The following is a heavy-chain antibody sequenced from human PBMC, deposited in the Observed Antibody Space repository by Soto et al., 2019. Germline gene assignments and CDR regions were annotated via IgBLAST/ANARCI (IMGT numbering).Heavy chain of an antibody. CDR2: FDPEDGET. CDR1: GSTFTSYD. D-gene: IGHD3-22*01. J-gene: IGHJ3*02. V-gene: IGHV1-24*01. CDR3: STDRLTPYYYDSSGYQAFDI. Sequence: ASVKVSCKASGSTFTSYDINWVRQATGQGLEWMGGFDPEDGETIYAQKYQGRVTMTEDTSTDTAYMELSSLRSEGTAVYYFSTDRLTPYYYDSSGYQAFDIWGQGTMVTVSS.